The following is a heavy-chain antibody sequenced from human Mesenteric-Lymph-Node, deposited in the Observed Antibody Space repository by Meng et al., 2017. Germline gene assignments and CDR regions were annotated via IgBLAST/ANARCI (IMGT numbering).Heavy chain of an antibody. CDR3: ARGTAIVVVTAILD. CDR2: INPNSGGT. D-gene: IGHD2-21*02. J-gene: IGHJ4*02. V-gene: IGHV1-2*06. CDR1: GYTFNGYY. Sequence: QWQLGQFGAEAKKPGASVKGSCKASGYTFNGYYMHWVRQAPGQGLEWMGRINPNSGGTNYAQKFQGRVTMTRDTSISTAYMELSRLRSDDTAVYYCARGTAIVVVTAILDWGQGTLVTVSS.